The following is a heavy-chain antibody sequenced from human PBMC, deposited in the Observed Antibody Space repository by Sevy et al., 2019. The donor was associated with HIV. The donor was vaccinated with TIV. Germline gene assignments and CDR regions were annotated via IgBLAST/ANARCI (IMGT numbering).Heavy chain of an antibody. Sequence: GGSLRLSCAASGFTFSTYWMHWVRQAPGKGLEWVANIKQDESEKYYVASVKGRFTISRDNAKNSLYLQMNSLSPGDTAVYYCARGNSGSFDYWGQGTLVTVSS. CDR3: ARGNSGSFDY. J-gene: IGHJ4*02. V-gene: IGHV3-7*04. D-gene: IGHD3-22*01. CDR1: GFTFSTYW. CDR2: IKQDESEK.